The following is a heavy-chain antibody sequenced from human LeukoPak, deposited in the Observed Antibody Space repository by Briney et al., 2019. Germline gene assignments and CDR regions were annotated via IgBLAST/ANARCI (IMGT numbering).Heavy chain of an antibody. CDR1: GGSITSSSYY. CDR3: ARAHYGMASPAGGL. D-gene: IGHD3-10*01. CDR2: TYYSGST. V-gene: IGHV4-39*01. J-gene: IGHJ4*02. Sequence: SETLSLTCTVSGGSITSSSYYWGWIRQPPGRGLEWIGSTYYSGSTYYNPFLKSRVTISVDTSKNQFSLKLSSVTAADAAVYYCARAHYGMASPAGGLWGQGTLVTVSS.